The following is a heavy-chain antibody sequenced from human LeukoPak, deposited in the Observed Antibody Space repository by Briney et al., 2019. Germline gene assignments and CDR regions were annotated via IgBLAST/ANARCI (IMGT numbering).Heavy chain of an antibody. D-gene: IGHD2-2*01. CDR1: GYIFTSHD. V-gene: IGHV1-8*01. Sequence: ASVKVSCKASGYIFTSHDINWVRQATGQGLEWMGWMNPNSGNTGYAQKFQGRVTMTRNTSISTASMELSSLRSEDTAVYYCARLGYCSSTRCQVGAFDIWGQGTMVSVSS. J-gene: IGHJ3*02. CDR3: ARLGYCSSTRCQVGAFDI. CDR2: MNPNSGNT.